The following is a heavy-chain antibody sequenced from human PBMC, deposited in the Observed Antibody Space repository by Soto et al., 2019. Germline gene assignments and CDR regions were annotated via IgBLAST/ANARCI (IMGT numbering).Heavy chain of an antibody. CDR3: AIDLGYCRSGTCYREWFDP. V-gene: IGHV1-18*01. D-gene: IGHD2-15*01. J-gene: IGHJ5*02. Sequence: QVQLVQSGAEVKKPGASVKVSCNASGYTFTTHGISWVRQVPGQGLEWMGWVRGDNGHTNYAQSLQGRVTMTTDTSTNTAYMELRSLRSDDTAVYYCAIDLGYCRSGTCYREWFDPWGQGTLVTVSS. CDR2: VRGDNGHT. CDR1: GYTFTTHG.